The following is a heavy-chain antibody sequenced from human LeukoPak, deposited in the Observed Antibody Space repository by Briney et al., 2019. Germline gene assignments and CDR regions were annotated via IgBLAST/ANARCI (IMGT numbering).Heavy chain of an antibody. CDR2: IYPGDSDT. CDR3: ARQRGWYDLYAFDI. D-gene: IGHD6-19*01. Sequence: GESLKISCKGSGYSFSSTWIGWVRQMPGKGLEWMGIIYPGDSDTRYSPSFQGQVTISADKSISTAYLRWSSLKASDTAMYYCARQRGWYDLYAFDIWGQGTMVTVSS. CDR1: GYSFSSTW. V-gene: IGHV5-51*01. J-gene: IGHJ3*02.